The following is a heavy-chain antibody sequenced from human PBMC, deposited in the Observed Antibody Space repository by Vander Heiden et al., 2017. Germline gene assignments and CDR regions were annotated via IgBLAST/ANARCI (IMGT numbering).Heavy chain of an antibody. J-gene: IGHJ4*02. V-gene: IGHV1-46*01. CDR3: ARDPSGYYYFDY. D-gene: IGHD3-22*01. Sequence: QVQLVQSGAEVKKPGASVKVSCKASGYTFTSYYMHWVRQAPGPGLEWMGIINPSGGSTSYAQKFQGRVTMTRDTSTSTVYMELSSLRSDDTAVYYCARDPSGYYYFDYWGQGTLVTVSS. CDR2: INPSGGST. CDR1: GYTFTSYY.